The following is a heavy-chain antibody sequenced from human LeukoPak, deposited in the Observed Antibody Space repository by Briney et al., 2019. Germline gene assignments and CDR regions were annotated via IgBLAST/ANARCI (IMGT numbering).Heavy chain of an antibody. J-gene: IGHJ5*02. CDR1: GGTFSSYA. CDR3: ARRLYSSSSYWFDP. D-gene: IGHD6-6*01. V-gene: IGHV1-69*05. CDR2: IIPIFGTA. Sequence: ASVEVSCKASGGTFSSYAISWVQQAPGQGLEWMGGIIPIFGTANYAQKFQGRVTITTDESTSTAYMELSSLRSEDTAVYYCARRLYSSSSYWFDPWGQGTLVTVSS.